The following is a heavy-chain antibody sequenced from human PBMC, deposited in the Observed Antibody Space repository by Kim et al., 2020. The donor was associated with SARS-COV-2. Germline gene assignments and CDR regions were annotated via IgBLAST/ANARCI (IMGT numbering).Heavy chain of an antibody. D-gene: IGHD3-22*01. J-gene: IGHJ5*02. CDR3: ARGASSVWTLRAWFDP. Sequence: SETLSLTCVVSGASISSSSCWSWVRQPPGKGLEWIGEVDHSGTTSYNVSLKNRVSILVDKSKNQFSLRLTSVSAADTAAYYCARGASSVWTLRAWFDPWG. CDR2: VDHSGTT. V-gene: IGHV4-4*02. CDR1: GASISSSSC.